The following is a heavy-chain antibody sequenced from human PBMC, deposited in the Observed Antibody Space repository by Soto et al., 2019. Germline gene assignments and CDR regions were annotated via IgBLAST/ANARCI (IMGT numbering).Heavy chain of an antibody. J-gene: IGHJ4*02. CDR1: GFTFSSYG. D-gene: IGHD6-13*01. V-gene: IGHV3-33*01. CDR3: ARDSGYSSSWYEY. Sequence: ESGGGVVQPGRSLRLSCAASGFTFSSYGMHWVRQAPGKGLEWVAVIWYDGSNKYYADSVKGRFTISRDNSKNTLYLQMNSLRAEDTAVYYCARDSGYSSSWYEYWGQGTLVTVSS. CDR2: IWYDGSNK.